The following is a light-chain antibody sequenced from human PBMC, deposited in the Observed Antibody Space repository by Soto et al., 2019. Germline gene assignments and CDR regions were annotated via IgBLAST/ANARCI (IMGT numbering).Light chain of an antibody. CDR2: AAS. CDR1: QGINSY. V-gene: IGKV1-27*01. Sequence: DIQMTQSPSSLSASVGDRVTITCRASQGINSYLAWYQQKPGRVPKLLIYAASTLQPGVPSRFSGSGSGTDFTLTISSLQPEDVATYYCQQCTTWPLLAFGGGTKVEIK. J-gene: IGKJ4*01. CDR3: QQCTTWPLLA.